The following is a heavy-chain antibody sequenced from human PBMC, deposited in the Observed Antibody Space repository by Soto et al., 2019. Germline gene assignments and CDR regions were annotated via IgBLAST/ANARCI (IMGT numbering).Heavy chain of an antibody. D-gene: IGHD6-6*01. CDR3: ARGLSSPSAARV. CDR1: GGSVSSGGNY. Sequence: SSETLSLTCAVSGGSVSSGGNYWGWIRQSPGKGLEWIGSVHDTGTTHYNPSLTSRVTISVDTSKNQFSLNVNSVTAADTAVYYCARGLSSPSAARVWGQGTLVTVSS. V-gene: IGHV4-39*01. J-gene: IGHJ4*02. CDR2: VHDTGTT.